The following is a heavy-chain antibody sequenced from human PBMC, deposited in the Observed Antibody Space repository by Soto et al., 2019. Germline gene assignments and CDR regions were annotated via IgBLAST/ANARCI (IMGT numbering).Heavy chain of an antibody. Sequence: EVQLVESGGGLVKPGGSLRLSCAASGFSFSKAWMNWVRQAPGKGLEWVGRIRSRSGTTDYAAPVKGRFTISRDDSKYTLYLQMNSLKVEDTAVYFCTTSGNPNIVDHWVQGTLVTVSS. CDR2: IRSRSGTT. CDR3: TTSGNPNIVDH. CDR1: GFSFSKAW. J-gene: IGHJ4*02. V-gene: IGHV3-15*07.